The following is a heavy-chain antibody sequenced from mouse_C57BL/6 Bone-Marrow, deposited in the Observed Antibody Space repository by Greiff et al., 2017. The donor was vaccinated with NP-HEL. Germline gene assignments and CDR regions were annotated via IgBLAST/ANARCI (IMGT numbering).Heavy chain of an antibody. Sequence: EVQVVESGPELVKPGASVKIPCKASGYTFTDYNMDWVKQSHGKSLEWIGDINPNNGGTIYNQKFKGKATLTVDKSSSTAYMELRSLTSEDTAVYYGARSGVYYDYHGEFAYWGQGTLVTVSA. CDR1: GYTFTDYN. CDR3: ARSGVYYDYHGEFAY. CDR2: INPNNGGT. D-gene: IGHD2-4*01. J-gene: IGHJ3*01. V-gene: IGHV1-18*01.